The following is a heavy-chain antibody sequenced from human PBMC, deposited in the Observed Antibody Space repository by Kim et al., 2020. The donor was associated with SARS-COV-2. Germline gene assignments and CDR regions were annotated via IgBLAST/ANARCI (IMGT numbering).Heavy chain of an antibody. J-gene: IGHJ6*02. Sequence: GGSLRLSCAASGFTFSDYYMSWIRQAPGKGLEWVSYISSSGSTIYYADSVKGRFTISRDNAKNSLYLQMNSLRAEDTAVYYCARELLRFATFYYYGMDVWGQGTTVTVSS. D-gene: IGHD1-26*01. CDR2: ISSSGSTI. CDR1: GFTFSDYY. CDR3: ARELLRFATFYYYGMDV. V-gene: IGHV3-11*04.